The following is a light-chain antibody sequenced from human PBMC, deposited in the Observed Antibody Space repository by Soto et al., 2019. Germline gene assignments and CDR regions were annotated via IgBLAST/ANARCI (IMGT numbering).Light chain of an antibody. CDR3: QQYNYCPT. CDR1: QSVNSN. V-gene: IGKV3-15*01. Sequence: EIVMTQSPATLSVSPGERATLSCRASQSVNSNLAWYQQKPGQAPRLLIYGASTRATGIPARFSGSGSGTDFTRTISSLQSEDFAVYCCQQYNYCPTFGPGTNVDLK. CDR2: GAS. J-gene: IGKJ3*01.